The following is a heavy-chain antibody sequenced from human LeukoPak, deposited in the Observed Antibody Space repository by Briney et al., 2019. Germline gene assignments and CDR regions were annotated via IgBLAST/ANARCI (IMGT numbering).Heavy chain of an antibody. CDR2: ISRDGSSI. CDR3: ARAVVGYDY. J-gene: IGHJ4*02. Sequence: GGSLRLSCAASGYTFSGYWMQWVRQAPGKGLVWVSRISRDGSSISYADSVKGRFIISRDNAKNTLYLQMNSLRAEDTAVYYCARAVVGYDYWGQGTLVTVSS. D-gene: IGHD2-8*02. CDR1: GYTFSGYW. V-gene: IGHV3-74*01.